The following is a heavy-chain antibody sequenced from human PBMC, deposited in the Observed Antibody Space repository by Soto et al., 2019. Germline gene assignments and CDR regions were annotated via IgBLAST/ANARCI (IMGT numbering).Heavy chain of an antibody. CDR3: ARVGLLRYFEVDY. V-gene: IGHV3-33*01. Sequence: GGSLRLSCAASGFTFSSYGMHWVRQAPGKGLEWVAVIWSDGSNKYYADSVKGRFTISRDNSKNTLYLQMNSLRAADTAVYYCARVGLLRYFEVDYWGQGTLVTVSS. CDR1: GFTFSSYG. D-gene: IGHD3-9*01. J-gene: IGHJ4*02. CDR2: IWSDGSNK.